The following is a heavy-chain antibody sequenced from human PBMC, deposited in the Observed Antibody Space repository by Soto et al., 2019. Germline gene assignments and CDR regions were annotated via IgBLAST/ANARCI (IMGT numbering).Heavy chain of an antibody. CDR3: ARENYYDSSGYYLTSVPPYYYYGMDV. D-gene: IGHD3-22*01. V-gene: IGHV3-48*03. Sequence: PGGSLRLSCAASGFTFSSYEVNWVRQAPGKGLEWVSYISSSGSTIYYADSVKGRFTISRDNAKNSLYLQMNSLRAEDTAVYYCARENYYDSSGYYLTSVPPYYYYGMDVWGQGTTVTVSS. CDR2: ISSSGSTI. CDR1: GFTFSSYE. J-gene: IGHJ6*02.